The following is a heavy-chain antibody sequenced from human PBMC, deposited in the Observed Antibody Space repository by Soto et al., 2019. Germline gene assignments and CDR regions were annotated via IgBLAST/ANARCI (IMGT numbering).Heavy chain of an antibody. J-gene: IGHJ3*02. CDR1: GYTFTSYG. CDR3: ARDLLVDDYVFDM. CDR2: IRPYNGNT. V-gene: IGHV1-18*01. D-gene: IGHD2-15*01. Sequence: QVHLVQSGAEVKKPGASMKVSCKASGYTFTSYGITWMRQAPGQGLEWMGRIRPYNGNTKYAPKFQGRVTTTADTSTTTAYMELRSLRSDDTAVYYCARDLLVDDYVFDMWGQGTMVTVSS.